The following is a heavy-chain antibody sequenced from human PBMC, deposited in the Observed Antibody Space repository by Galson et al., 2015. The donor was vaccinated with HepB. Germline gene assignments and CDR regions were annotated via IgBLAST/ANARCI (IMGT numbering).Heavy chain of an antibody. CDR1: GFSFSDYN. CDR2: ISGTGAYI. V-gene: IGHV3-21*01. CDR3: ARDAKRSLGSSWLKIFYLDY. D-gene: IGHD6-13*01. J-gene: IGHJ4*02. Sequence: SLRLSCAASGFSFSDYNMNWVRQAPGKGLEWVASISGTGAYIYYADSVKGRFFTSKDSAQKSLSLRLRSLRVDDTAVYFFARDAKRSLGSSWLKIFYLDYLGQGALVSVSS.